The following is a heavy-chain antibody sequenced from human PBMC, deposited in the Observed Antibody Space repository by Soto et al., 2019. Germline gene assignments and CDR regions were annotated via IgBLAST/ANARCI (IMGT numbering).Heavy chain of an antibody. V-gene: IGHV1-69*14. J-gene: IGHJ3*02. D-gene: IGHD3-10*01. CDR3: ARGHEFGGNSDDFDI. Sequence: QVQLVQSGAEVKKPGSSVKVSCKASGGTFSTSSITWLRQAPGQRPEWMWNILPIFGTADYAQKFRDRVTITADKSTNTAYMELRSLFSEDAAVDYCARGHEFGGNSDDFDIWGQGTVVTVSS. CDR2: ILPIFGTA. CDR1: GGTFSTSS.